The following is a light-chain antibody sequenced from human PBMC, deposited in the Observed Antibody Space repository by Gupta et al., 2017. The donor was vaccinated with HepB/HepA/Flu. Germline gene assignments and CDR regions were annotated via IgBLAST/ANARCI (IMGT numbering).Light chain of an antibody. CDR1: QSITRF. V-gene: IGKV1-39*01. CDR3: QQRDRLPFT. Sequence: DIHMTQSPSSVSASVGDRVSITCRASQSITRFLNWYQQKPGKAPKLLIYAGSTVQYGVPSNFSGSGYGTDFTLTIASLQPEDFATYYCQQRDRLPFTFGHGTKVDI. CDR2: AGS. J-gene: IGKJ3*01.